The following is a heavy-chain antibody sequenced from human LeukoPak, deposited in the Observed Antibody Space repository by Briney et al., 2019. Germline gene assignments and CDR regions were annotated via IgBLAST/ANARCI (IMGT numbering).Heavy chain of an antibody. CDR1: GGSVSSGSYY. V-gene: IGHV4-61*01. J-gene: IGHJ5*02. CDR3: AKEGRDNWFDP. Sequence: PSETLSLTCTVSGGSVSSGSYYWSCMRQPPGKGLEWIGYMYYSGSTNYNPSLKSRVTISVDTSKDQFSLKLSSVTAADTAVYYCAKEGRDNWFDPWGQGTLVTVSS. CDR2: MYYSGST.